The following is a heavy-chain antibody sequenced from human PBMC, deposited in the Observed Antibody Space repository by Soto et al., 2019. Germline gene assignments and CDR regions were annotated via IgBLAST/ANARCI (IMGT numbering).Heavy chain of an antibody. CDR2: ISYDGSNK. D-gene: IGHD1-26*01. V-gene: IGHV3-30*18. CDR3: AKSGSGSLFDY. J-gene: IGHJ4*02. Sequence: QVQLVESGGGVVQPGRSLRLSCAASGFTFSSYGMHWVRQAPGKGLGWVAVISYDGSNKYYADSVKGRFTISRDNSKNTLYLQMNSLRAEDTAVYYCAKSGSGSLFDYWGQGTLVTVSS. CDR1: GFTFSSYG.